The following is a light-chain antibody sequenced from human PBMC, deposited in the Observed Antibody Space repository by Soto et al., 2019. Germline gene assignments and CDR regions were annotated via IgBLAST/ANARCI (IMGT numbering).Light chain of an antibody. CDR3: LHHNTYPLA. J-gene: IGKJ3*01. CDR1: QGISRN. CDR2: AVS. Sequence: DIQMTQSPSVMSASVGDRVTITCRASQGISRNIVWFQQTPGNVPKRLIYAVSTLQSGVPSRFTGSGSGTEFTLTISSLQPEDFATYSCLHHNTYPLAFGPGTKVDI. V-gene: IGKV1-17*03.